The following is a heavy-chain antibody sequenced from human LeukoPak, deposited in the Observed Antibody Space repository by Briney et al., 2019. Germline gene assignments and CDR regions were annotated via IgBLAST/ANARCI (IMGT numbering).Heavy chain of an antibody. CDR2: IKQDGSEK. CDR3: ARDGGDYGDETDY. CDR1: GFTFSSYS. J-gene: IGHJ4*02. V-gene: IGHV3-7*01. Sequence: PGGSLRLSCAASGFTFSSYSMNWVRQAPGKGLEWVANIKQDGSEKYYVDSVKGRFTISRDNAKNSLYLQMNSLRAEDTAVYYCARDGGDYGDETDYWGQGTLVTVSS. D-gene: IGHD4-17*01.